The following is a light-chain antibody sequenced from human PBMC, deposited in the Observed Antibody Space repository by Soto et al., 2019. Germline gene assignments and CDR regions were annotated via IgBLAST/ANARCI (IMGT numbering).Light chain of an antibody. CDR3: SSYAGSNNLV. J-gene: IGLJ2*01. CDR1: ISDVGGYNY. Sequence: QSALTQPPSASGSPGQSVTISCTGTISDVGGYNYVSWYQQHPGKAPKLMIYEVTKRPSGVPDRFSGSKSGNTASLTVSGLQAEDEADYYCSSYAGSNNLVFGRGTKLTVL. V-gene: IGLV2-8*01. CDR2: EVT.